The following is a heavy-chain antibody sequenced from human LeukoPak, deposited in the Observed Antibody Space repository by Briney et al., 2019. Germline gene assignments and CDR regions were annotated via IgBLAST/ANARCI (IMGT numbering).Heavy chain of an antibody. V-gene: IGHV4-39*01. D-gene: IGHD2-21*01. CDR2: VSYGGST. CDR3: ARRSYSASFDP. Sequence: SETLSLTCTVSGDSINDDDYYWGWIRQPPGKGLEHIGSVSYGGSTYYSPSLKSRVNMYIDISKNQFSLELRSVTAADTAVYYCARRSYSASFDPWGQGSLVTVSS. CDR1: GDSINDDDYY. J-gene: IGHJ5*02.